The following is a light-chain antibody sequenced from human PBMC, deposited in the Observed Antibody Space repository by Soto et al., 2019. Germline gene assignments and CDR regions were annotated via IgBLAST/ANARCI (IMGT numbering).Light chain of an antibody. Sequence: DIVMTQSPDSLTVSLGERASINCRSSQSGFYRSNNNNYLAWYQQKPGQPPKLLIYWASTRESGIPDRFSGSGSGTDFTLTISSLQAEDVAAYYCQQYYSAPPTFGGGTKVEIK. V-gene: IGKV4-1*01. CDR2: WAS. J-gene: IGKJ4*01. CDR1: QSGFYRSNNNNY. CDR3: QQYYSAPPT.